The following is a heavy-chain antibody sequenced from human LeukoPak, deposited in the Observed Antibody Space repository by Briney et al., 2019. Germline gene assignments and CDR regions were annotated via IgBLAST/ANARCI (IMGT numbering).Heavy chain of an antibody. D-gene: IGHD3-10*01. Sequence: GGSLRLSCAASGFTFSSFGMTWVRQAPGKGLEWVSAITSGGNTYYADSVKGRLTISRDNSKNTLYLQMNSLRAEDTAVYYCARAPRITMVRGDQRFDYWGQGTLVTVSS. CDR2: ITSGGNT. V-gene: IGHV3-23*01. CDR1: GFTFSSFG. J-gene: IGHJ4*02. CDR3: ARAPRITMVRGDQRFDY.